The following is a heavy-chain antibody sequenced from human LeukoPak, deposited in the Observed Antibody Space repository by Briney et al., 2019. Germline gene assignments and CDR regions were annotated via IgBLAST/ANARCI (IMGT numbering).Heavy chain of an antibody. Sequence: GGSLRLSCAASGFTFSSHAMNWLRQAPGKGLEWISYISRSGTTIYYADSMKGRFTVSRDNVKNSLYLQINSLRAEDTAVYYCGRDYSTEGVDYWGQGTLVTVS. CDR1: GFTFSSHA. CDR2: ISRSGTTI. V-gene: IGHV3-48*01. D-gene: IGHD5-18*01. CDR3: GRDYSTEGVDY. J-gene: IGHJ4*02.